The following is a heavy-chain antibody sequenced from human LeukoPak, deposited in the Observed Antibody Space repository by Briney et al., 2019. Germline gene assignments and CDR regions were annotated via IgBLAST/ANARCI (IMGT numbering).Heavy chain of an antibody. CDR1: GGSLSGYY. CDR2: INHSGST. D-gene: IGHD2-21*01. J-gene: IGHJ5*02. CDR3: ARGLGAHIVVAIARWFDP. Sequence: SETLSLTCAVYGGSLSGYYWSWIRQPPGKGLEWIGEINHSGSTNYNPSLKSRVTISVDTSKNQFSLKLSSVTAADTAVYYCARGLGAHIVVAIARWFDPWGQGTLVTVSS. V-gene: IGHV4-34*01.